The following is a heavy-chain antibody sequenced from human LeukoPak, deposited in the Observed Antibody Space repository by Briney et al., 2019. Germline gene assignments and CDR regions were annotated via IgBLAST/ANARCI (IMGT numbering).Heavy chain of an antibody. Sequence: GESLKISCKGSGYSFTTHWIGWVRQMPGKGLEYMGIINPGDSDTRYSPSFQGQVTISVDKSISTAYLQWSSLKASDTAMYYCASPRVGATAFDIWGQGTLVTVSS. D-gene: IGHD1-26*01. CDR3: ASPRVGATAFDI. V-gene: IGHV5-51*01. J-gene: IGHJ3*02. CDR1: GYSFTTHW. CDR2: INPGDSDT.